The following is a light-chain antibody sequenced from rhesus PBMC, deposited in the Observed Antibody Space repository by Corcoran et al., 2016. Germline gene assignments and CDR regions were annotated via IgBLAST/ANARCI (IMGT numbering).Light chain of an antibody. CDR3: QQHDNSPFT. V-gene: IGKV1-69*01. Sequence: DIQMTQSPSSLSASVGDRVTITRRASQGISNWLAWYQQKPGKTPKLMFYRASNLETGVPSRFSGSGSGTDFTLPISSLQPEDIASYYCQQHDNSPFTFGPGTKLDIK. CDR1: QGISNW. J-gene: IGKJ3*01. CDR2: RAS.